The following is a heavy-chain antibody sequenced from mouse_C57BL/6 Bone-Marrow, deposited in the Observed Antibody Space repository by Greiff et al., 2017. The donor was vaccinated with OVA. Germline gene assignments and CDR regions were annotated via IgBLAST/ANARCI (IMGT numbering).Heavy chain of an antibody. CDR2: IYPGGGYT. J-gene: IGHJ1*03. Sequence: VQLQQSGAELVRPGTSVKMSCKASGYTFTNYWIGWAKQRPGHGLEWIGDIYPGGGYTNYNEKFKGKATLTADKSSSTAYMQFSRLTSEDSAIYYCARLDGYWYFDVWGTGTTVTVSS. CDR3: ARLDGYWYFDV. D-gene: IGHD2-3*01. V-gene: IGHV1-63*01. CDR1: GYTFTNYW.